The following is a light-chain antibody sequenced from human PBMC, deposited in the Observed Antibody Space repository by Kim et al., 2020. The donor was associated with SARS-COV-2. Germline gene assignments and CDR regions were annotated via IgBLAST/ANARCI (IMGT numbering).Light chain of an antibody. CDR1: SSNVGNEG. V-gene: IGLV10-54*04. Sequence: SQTATLTCTGTSSNVGNEGATWLQQLQGHPPKLRSYSNINRPSGISERFSASRSGVTASLTITGLQPEDEADYFCSSWDSSLSAWVFGGGTQLTVL. CDR3: SSWDSSLSAWV. CDR2: SNI. J-gene: IGLJ3*02.